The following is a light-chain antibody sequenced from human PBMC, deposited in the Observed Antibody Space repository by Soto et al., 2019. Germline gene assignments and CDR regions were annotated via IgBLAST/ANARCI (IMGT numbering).Light chain of an antibody. J-gene: IGLJ1*01. CDR2: DVS. V-gene: IGLV2-14*01. CDR1: SSDVGGYNY. CDR3: SSYTSSSTLLYV. Sequence: QSALTQPASVSGSPGQSITISCTGTSSDVGGYNYVSWYQQHPGKAPKLMIYDVSNRPSGVSNRFSGSKSGNTASLTISGLHAEDEADYNGSSYTSSSTLLYVFGTGTKVTVL.